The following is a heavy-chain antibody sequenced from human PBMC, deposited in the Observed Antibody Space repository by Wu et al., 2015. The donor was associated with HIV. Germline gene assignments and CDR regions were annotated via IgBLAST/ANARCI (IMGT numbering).Heavy chain of an antibody. Sequence: QVQLVQSGAEVKKPGSSVKLSCKASGYTFSNYGISWVRQAPGQALEWLGWISVYKSNRNHEQKFQGRVTMTRNTSISTAYMELSSLRSEDTAVYYCARGWGIAAVDYVGPGNAGPPSPQ. CDR1: GYTFSNYG. V-gene: IGHV1-18*01. CDR3: ARGWGIAAVDY. J-gene: IGHJ4*02. CDR2: ISVYKSNR. D-gene: IGHD6-13*01.